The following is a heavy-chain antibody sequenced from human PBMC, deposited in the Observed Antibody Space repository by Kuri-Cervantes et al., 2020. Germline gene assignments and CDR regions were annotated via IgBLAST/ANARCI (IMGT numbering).Heavy chain of an antibody. CDR1: GFTVSSNY. D-gene: IGHD3-22*01. J-gene: IGHJ6*02. Sequence: GESLKISCAASGFTVSSNYMSWVRQAPGKGLEWVSVIYSCGSTYYADSVKGRFTISRDNSKNTLYLQMSSLRAEDAAVYYCARGSYDSSGYYFNYNYYGMDVWGQGTTVTVSS. V-gene: IGHV3-66*03. CDR2: IYSCGST. CDR3: ARGSYDSSGYYFNYNYYGMDV.